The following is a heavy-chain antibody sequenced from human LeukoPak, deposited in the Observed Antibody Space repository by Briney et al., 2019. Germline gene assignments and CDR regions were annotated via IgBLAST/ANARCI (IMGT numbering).Heavy chain of an antibody. Sequence: GSLRLSCAASGFTFSDYYMSWIRQAPGKGLEWIGEIDHSGSTNYNPSLKSRVTISVDTSNNQFSLKLTSVTAADTAVYYCARRGSGWSDWGQGTLATVS. CDR3: ARRGSGWSD. J-gene: IGHJ4*02. CDR1: GFTFSDYY. CDR2: IDHSGST. V-gene: IGHV4-34*01. D-gene: IGHD6-19*01.